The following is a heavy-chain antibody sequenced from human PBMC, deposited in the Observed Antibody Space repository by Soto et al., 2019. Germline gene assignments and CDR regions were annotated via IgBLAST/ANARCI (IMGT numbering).Heavy chain of an antibody. CDR3: AKGGNIAWVVADYVMDG. D-gene: IGHD2-15*01. Sequence: GASVQVSCKASGYTFSNYAMHWVRQAPGQRLEWMGWINAGNGNTKYSQKFQDRVTITRDTSASTAYMERSSLRSEDTAVYYCAKGGNIAWVVADYVMDGWGQGTTVAV. J-gene: IGHJ6*02. CDR1: GYTFSNYA. CDR2: INAGNGNT. V-gene: IGHV1-3*01.